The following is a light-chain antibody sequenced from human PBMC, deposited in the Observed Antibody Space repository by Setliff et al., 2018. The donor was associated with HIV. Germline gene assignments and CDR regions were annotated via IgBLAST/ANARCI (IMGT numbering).Light chain of an antibody. V-gene: IGLV2-14*01. CDR1: SSDVGGYNY. Sequence: QSVLTQPASVSGSPGQSITISCTGTSSDVGGYNYVSWYQHYPGKAPKLMIYEVSNRPSGVSNRFSGSKSGNTASLTISGLQAEDEADYYCTSYTGSSTYIFGTGTKVTVL. J-gene: IGLJ1*01. CDR2: EVS. CDR3: TSYTGSSTYI.